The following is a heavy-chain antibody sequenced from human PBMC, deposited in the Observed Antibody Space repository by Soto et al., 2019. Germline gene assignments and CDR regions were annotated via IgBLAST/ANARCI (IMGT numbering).Heavy chain of an antibody. Sequence: SETLSLTCTVSGGSISSYYWSWIRQPPGKGLEWIGYIYYSGSTNYNPSLKSRVTISVDTSKNQFSLKLSSVTAADTAVYYCARDVAKSGGVIVTRAFEIWGQGTMVTVSS. CDR3: ARDVAKSGGVIVTRAFEI. CDR2: IYYSGST. CDR1: GGSISSYY. J-gene: IGHJ3*02. V-gene: IGHV4-59*01. D-gene: IGHD3-16*02.